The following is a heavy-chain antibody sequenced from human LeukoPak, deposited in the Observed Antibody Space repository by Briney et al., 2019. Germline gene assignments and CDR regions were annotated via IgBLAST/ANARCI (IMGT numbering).Heavy chain of an antibody. CDR2: IYTSGST. Sequence: SETLSLTCTVSGGSISSYYWSWIRQPAGKGLEWIGRIYTSGSTNYNPSLKSRVTMSVDTSKNQFSLKLSSVTAADTAVYYCARDPDYSNYINWFDPWGQGTLVTVSS. J-gene: IGHJ5*02. D-gene: IGHD4-11*01. CDR1: GGSISSYY. CDR3: ARDPDYSNYINWFDP. V-gene: IGHV4-4*07.